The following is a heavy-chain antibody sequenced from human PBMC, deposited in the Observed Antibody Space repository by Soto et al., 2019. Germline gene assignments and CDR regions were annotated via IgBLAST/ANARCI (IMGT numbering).Heavy chain of an antibody. CDR3: ARRLDCSSTSCYYGYYYYYMDV. Sequence: PSETLSLTCTVSGGSISSSSYYWGWIRQPPGKGLEWIGSIYYSGSTYYNPSLKSRVTISVDTSKNQFSLKLSSVTAADTAVYYCARRLDCSSTSCYYGYYYYYMDVWGKGTTVTVSS. CDR1: GGSISSSSYY. CDR2: IYYSGST. V-gene: IGHV4-39*01. D-gene: IGHD2-2*01. J-gene: IGHJ6*03.